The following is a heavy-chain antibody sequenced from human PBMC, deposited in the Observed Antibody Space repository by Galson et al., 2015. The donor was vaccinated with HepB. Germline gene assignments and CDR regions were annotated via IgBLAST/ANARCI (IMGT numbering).Heavy chain of an antibody. V-gene: IGHV3-13*05. D-gene: IGHD4-17*01. CDR3: TRRRHDYGAFDI. J-gene: IGHJ3*02. CDR2: IGTGGDP. CDR1: GFTFSSYD. Sequence: SLRLSCAASGFTFSSYDMHWVRQATGKGLEWVSAIGTGGDPNYPGSVKGRFTISRENAKNSLYLQMNSLRAGDTAVYYCTRRRHDYGAFDIWGQGTMVTVSS.